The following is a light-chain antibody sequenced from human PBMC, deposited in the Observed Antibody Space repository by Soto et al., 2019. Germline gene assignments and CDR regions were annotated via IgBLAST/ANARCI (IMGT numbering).Light chain of an antibody. CDR2: WAS. Sequence: DIVMTQSPDSLAVSLGERATINCKSSQSILYSSNDKNHLAWYQQKPGQPPKLLIYWASTRESGVPDRFSGSGSGTDFTLTISSLQTEDVAVYYCQQYYSTPSWTFGQGTKVEIK. V-gene: IGKV4-1*01. CDR3: QQYYSTPSWT. J-gene: IGKJ1*01. CDR1: QSILYSSNDKNH.